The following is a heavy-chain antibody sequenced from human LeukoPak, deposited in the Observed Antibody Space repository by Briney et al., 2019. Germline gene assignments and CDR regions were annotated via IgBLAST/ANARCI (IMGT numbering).Heavy chain of an antibody. J-gene: IGHJ5*02. V-gene: IGHV1-2*02. CDR3: ARGLYYEQQLVTDSGWFDP. Sequence: ASVKVSCKASGYTFTGYYMHWVRQAPGQGLEWMGWINPNSGGTNYAQKFQGRVTMTRDTCISTAYMELSRLRSDDTAVYYCARGLYYEQQLVTDSGWFDPWGQGTLVTVSS. CDR2: INPNSGGT. CDR1: GYTFTGYY. D-gene: IGHD6-13*01.